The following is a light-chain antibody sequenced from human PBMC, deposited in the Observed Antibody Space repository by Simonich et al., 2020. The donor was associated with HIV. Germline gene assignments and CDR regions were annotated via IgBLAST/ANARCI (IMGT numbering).Light chain of an antibody. CDR2: WAS. CDR1: QSVLTSSNNKNY. Sequence: DIVMTQSPDSLAVSLGERATLNYKSSQSVLTSSNNKNYLAWYQQKPGQAPKLIIYWASTRESGVPARFSGSGSGTDFTLTISSLQAEDVAVYYCQQYYTNPLTFGGGTKVEIK. J-gene: IGKJ4*01. V-gene: IGKV4-1*01. CDR3: QQYYTNPLT.